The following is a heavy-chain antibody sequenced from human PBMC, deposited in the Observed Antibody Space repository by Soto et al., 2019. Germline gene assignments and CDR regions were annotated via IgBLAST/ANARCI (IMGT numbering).Heavy chain of an antibody. CDR3: ARHSGYDYVFDY. V-gene: IGHV1-2*02. CDR1: GYTFTGYY. CDR2: INPNNGDT. J-gene: IGHJ4*02. D-gene: IGHD5-12*01. Sequence: ASVKVSCKASGYTFTGYYIHWVRQAPGQGLEWMGWINPNNGDTNYAQKFQGRVTMTRDTSTSTVYMELSSLRFDDTAVYYCARHSGYDYVFDYWGQGTLVTVSS.